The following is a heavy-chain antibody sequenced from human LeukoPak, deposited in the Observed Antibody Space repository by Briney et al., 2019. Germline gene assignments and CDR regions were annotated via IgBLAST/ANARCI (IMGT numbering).Heavy chain of an antibody. CDR2: IYYSGRT. Sequence: TSETLSLTCTVSGDSINSYYWNWIRQPPGKGLEWIGYIYYSGRTDYNPSLKSRVTISVDTSKHQFSMKLKSVTAADTAVYFCARIGHEDYYFDYWGQGTLVTVSS. CDR3: ARIGHEDYYFDY. CDR1: GDSINSYY. J-gene: IGHJ4*02. V-gene: IGHV4-59*01.